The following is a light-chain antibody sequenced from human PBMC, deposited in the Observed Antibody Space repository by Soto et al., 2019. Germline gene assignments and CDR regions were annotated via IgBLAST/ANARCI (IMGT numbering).Light chain of an antibody. Sequence: DVVMTQSPLYLSVTLGQPASISCWSSQSIVYSDGHAYLNWFHQRPGQSPRRLIYQVSKRDSGVPDRFSGSGSGTDFTLKISRVEAEDVGVYYCMQGTHWPPTFGRGTKVEIK. CDR2: QVS. V-gene: IGKV2-30*01. J-gene: IGKJ1*01. CDR3: MQGTHWPPT. CDR1: QSIVYSDGHAY.